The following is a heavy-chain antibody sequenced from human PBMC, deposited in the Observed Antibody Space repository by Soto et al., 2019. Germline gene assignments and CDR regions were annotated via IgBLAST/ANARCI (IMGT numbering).Heavy chain of an antibody. CDR3: ARGLISGSHYSGGWYYFDS. V-gene: IGHV4-34*01. J-gene: IGHJ4*02. CDR2: INHSGSA. D-gene: IGHD1-26*01. Sequence: PSETLSLTCDVYGGSFSDYIWTWILQTPWKGLQWIGQINHSGSANYNPSLKGRVTISVHTSSSQFSLELSSVTAADTAVYYCARGLISGSHYSGGWYYFDSWGQGTQVT. CDR1: GGSFSDYI.